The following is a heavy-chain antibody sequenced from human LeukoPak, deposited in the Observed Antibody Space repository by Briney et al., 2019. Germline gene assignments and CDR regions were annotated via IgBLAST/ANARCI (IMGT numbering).Heavy chain of an antibody. CDR2: IYYSGST. CDR1: GGSISAYS. V-gene: IGHV4-59*01. D-gene: IGHD4-23*01. Sequence: PSETLSLTCTVSGGSISAYSWSWIRQPPGKGLEWIGYIYYSGSTNYNPSLKSRVTISVDTSKTQFSLKLSSVTAADTAVYYCARMGNYGANSYYFDYWGQGTLVTVSS. CDR3: ARMGNYGANSYYFDY. J-gene: IGHJ4*02.